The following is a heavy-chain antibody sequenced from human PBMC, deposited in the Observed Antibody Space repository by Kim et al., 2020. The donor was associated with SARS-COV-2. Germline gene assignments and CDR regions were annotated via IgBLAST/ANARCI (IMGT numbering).Heavy chain of an antibody. D-gene: IGHD3-16*02. Sequence: GGSLRLSCAASGFTFSSYAMHWVRQAPGKGLEWVAVISYDGSNKYYVDSVKGRFTISRDNSKNTLYLQMNSLRAEDTAVYYCARGYDYIWGSYRPLDYYYYGMDFWGQGTTVTVSS. CDR3: ARGYDYIWGSYRPLDYYYYGMDF. V-gene: IGHV3-30*04. J-gene: IGHJ6*02. CDR2: ISYDGSNK. CDR1: GFTFSSYA.